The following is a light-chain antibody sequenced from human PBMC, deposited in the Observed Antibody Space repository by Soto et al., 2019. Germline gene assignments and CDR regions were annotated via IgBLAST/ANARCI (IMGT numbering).Light chain of an antibody. V-gene: IGLV1-40*01. CDR1: SSSIGAGHG. J-gene: IGLJ2*01. Sequence: QSVLTQAPSVSGAPGQRVTISCTGSSSSIGAGHGVHWYQQLPGTAPKLLMFDNVNRPSGVSDRFSGSKSGTSASLAISGLQAEDEGLYYCPSYDSSLSGVVFGGGTKVTVL. CDR2: DNV. CDR3: PSYDSSLSGVV.